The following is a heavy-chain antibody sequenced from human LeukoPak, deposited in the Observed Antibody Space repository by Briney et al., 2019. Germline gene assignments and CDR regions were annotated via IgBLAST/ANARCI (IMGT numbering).Heavy chain of an antibody. J-gene: IGHJ4*02. V-gene: IGHV3-21*01. D-gene: IGHD3-3*01. CDR2: ISSSSSYI. CDR3: ASTYDFWSGYPTLDY. Sequence: GGSLRLSCAASGFTFSSYSMNWVRQAPGKGLEWVSSISSSSSYIYYADSVKGRFTISRDNAKNSLYLQMNSLRAEDTAVYYCASTYDFWSGYPTLDYWGQGTLVTVSS. CDR1: GFTFSSYS.